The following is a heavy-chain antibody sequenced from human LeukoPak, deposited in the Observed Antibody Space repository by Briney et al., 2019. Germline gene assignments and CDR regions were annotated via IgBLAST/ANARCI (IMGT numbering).Heavy chain of an antibody. V-gene: IGHV1-58*01. CDR2: IVVGRGNT. J-gene: IGHJ6*02. CDR1: GFTFTNSA. CDR3: AAGQVRGVIRYYYYYGMDV. Sequence: GASVKVSFKASGFTFTNSAVQWVRQARGQRLEWIGWIVVGRGNTNYAQKFQERVTITRDMSTSTAYMELSSLRSEDTAVYYCAAGQVRGVIRYYYYYGMDVWGQGTTVTVSS. D-gene: IGHD3-10*01.